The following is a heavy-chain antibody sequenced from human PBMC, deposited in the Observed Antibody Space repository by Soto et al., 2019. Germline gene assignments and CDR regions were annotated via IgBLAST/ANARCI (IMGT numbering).Heavy chain of an antibody. V-gene: IGHV3-23*01. CDR1: GFPFSSYA. J-gene: IGHJ4*02. CDR3: AKPEALFQGSPIDY. D-gene: IGHD2-21*01. CDR2: ISVSGGST. Sequence: GGSLRLSCAASGFPFSSYAMSLVRQSPGKGLEWVSAISVSGGSTYYADSVKGRFTISRDNSKNTLYLQMKSLRAEDKAVYYCAKPEALFQGSPIDYWGQGTLVTVSS.